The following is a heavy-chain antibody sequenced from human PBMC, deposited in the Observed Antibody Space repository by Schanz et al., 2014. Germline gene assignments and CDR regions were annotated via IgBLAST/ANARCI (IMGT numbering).Heavy chain of an antibody. D-gene: IGHD3-22*01. V-gene: IGHV3-23*01. CDR2: MSGSGSTA. CDR1: GFTFFGSFA. Sequence: EVQLLESGGGLVQPGGSLRISCAASGFTFFGSFAMSWVRQAPGKGLEWVSGMSGSGSTADYADSVKGRFTISRDNSKNTLYLQMNSLRAEDTAVYYCAKVGDTSGYPLEYWGQGTLVTVSS. J-gene: IGHJ4*02. CDR3: AKVGDTSGYPLEY.